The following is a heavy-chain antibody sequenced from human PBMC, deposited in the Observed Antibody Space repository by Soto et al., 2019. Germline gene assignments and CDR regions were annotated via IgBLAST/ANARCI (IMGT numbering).Heavy chain of an antibody. CDR2: INHSGST. Sequence: SETLSLTCAVYGGSFSGYYWSWIRQPPGKGLEWIGEINHSGSTNYNPSLKSRVTISVDTSKNQFSLKLSSVTAADTAVYYCARGPSDVLRYFDRQPGGGNWFDPWGQGTLVTVS. J-gene: IGHJ5*02. CDR3: ARGPSDVLRYFDRQPGGGNWFDP. V-gene: IGHV4-34*01. D-gene: IGHD3-9*01. CDR1: GGSFSGYY.